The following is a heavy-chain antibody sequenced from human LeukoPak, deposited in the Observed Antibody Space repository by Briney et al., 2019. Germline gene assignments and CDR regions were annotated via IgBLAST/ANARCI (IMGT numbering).Heavy chain of an antibody. CDR3: VRGGPSTWS. CDR2: INDDGSDT. J-gene: IGHJ5*02. CDR1: GFTIKLYW. Sequence: GGSLRLSCAASGFTIKLYWLHWVRQVPGKRLVWVSRINDDGSDTIYADSVRGRFTISRDDAKNTVYLQMNNLRAEDTAVYYCVRGGPSTWSWGQGTLVTVSS. D-gene: IGHD2-15*01. V-gene: IGHV3-74*01.